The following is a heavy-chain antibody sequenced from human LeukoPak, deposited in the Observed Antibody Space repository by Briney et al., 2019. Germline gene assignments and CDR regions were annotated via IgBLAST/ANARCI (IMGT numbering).Heavy chain of an antibody. CDR1: GGSISSYY. Sequence: SETLCLTCTVSGGSISSYYWSWIRQPPGKGLEWIGYIYYSGSTNYNPSLKSRVTISVDTSKNQFSLKLSSVTAADTAVYYCARDTGNPRYYYGMDVWGQGTTVTVSS. V-gene: IGHV4-59*01. J-gene: IGHJ6*02. D-gene: IGHD2/OR15-2a*01. CDR3: ARDTGNPRYYYGMDV. CDR2: IYYSGST.